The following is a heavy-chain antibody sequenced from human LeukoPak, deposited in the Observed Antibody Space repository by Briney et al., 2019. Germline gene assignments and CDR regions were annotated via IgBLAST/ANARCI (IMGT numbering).Heavy chain of an antibody. CDR1: GGSISSSSYY. CDR2: IYHSGST. J-gene: IGHJ4*02. D-gene: IGHD3-3*01. V-gene: IGHV4-39*07. CDR3: AGLRFLEWLLGD. Sequence: NPSETLSLTCTVSGGSISSSSYYWGWIRQPPGKGLEWIGSIYHSGSTYYNPSLKSRVTISVDTSKNQFSLKLSSVTAADTAVYYCAGLRFLEWLLGDWGQGTLVTVSS.